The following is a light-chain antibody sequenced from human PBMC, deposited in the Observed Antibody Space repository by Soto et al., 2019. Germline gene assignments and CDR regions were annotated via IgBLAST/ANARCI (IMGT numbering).Light chain of an antibody. CDR2: AAS. Sequence: DIKMTQSPSSMSASVGDRVTITCRASQGIRNDLGWYQQKPGKAPKRLIYAASSLQSGVPSRFSGSGSGTEFTLTISSMQPDDFASYYCQQYNSYSFGQGTKVDIK. V-gene: IGKV1-17*01. J-gene: IGKJ1*01. CDR1: QGIRND. CDR3: QQYNSYS.